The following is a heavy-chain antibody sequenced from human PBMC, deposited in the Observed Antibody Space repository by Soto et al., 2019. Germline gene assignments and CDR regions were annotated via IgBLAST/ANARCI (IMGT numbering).Heavy chain of an antibody. CDR1: GGTFSSYA. J-gene: IGHJ6*02. Sequence: QVQLVQSGAEVKKPGSSVKVSCKASGGTFSSYAISWVRQAPGQGLEWMGGIIPIFGTANYAQKFRGRVTITADESTSTAYMELSSLRSEDTAVYYCARGYSSSWYKSYYYYGMDVWGQGTTVTVSS. D-gene: IGHD6-13*01. V-gene: IGHV1-69*01. CDR3: ARGYSSSWYKSYYYYGMDV. CDR2: IIPIFGTA.